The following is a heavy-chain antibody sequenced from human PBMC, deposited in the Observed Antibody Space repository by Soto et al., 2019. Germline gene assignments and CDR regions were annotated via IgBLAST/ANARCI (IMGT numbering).Heavy chain of an antibody. CDR2: LGAADDP. CDR1: GFTLSAYD. V-gene: IGHV3-13*05. CDR3: ARAYSGRLKRREEYDHDMDV. D-gene: IGHD1-1*01. J-gene: IGHJ6*02. Sequence: LRLSCAASGFTLSAYDMHWVRQAEGKGLEWVSALGAADDPYYLVSVKGRFTISRENAKNSLYLQMNNLRAGDTAVYYCARAYSGRLKRREEYDHDMDVWGQETTV.